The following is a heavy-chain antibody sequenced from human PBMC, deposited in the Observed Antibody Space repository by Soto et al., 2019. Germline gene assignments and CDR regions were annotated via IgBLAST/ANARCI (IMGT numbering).Heavy chain of an antibody. CDR2: ICYSGST. J-gene: IGHJ3*02. CDR1: GGSISSGGYY. D-gene: IGHD3-22*01. CDR3: ARDLKSGYYDSSGPGAFDI. Sequence: SETLSLTCTVSGGSISSGGYYWSWIRQHPGKGLEWIGYICYSGSTYYNPSLKSRVTISVDTSKNQFSLKLSSVTAADTAVYYCARDLKSGYYDSSGPGAFDIWGQGTMVTVSS. V-gene: IGHV4-31*03.